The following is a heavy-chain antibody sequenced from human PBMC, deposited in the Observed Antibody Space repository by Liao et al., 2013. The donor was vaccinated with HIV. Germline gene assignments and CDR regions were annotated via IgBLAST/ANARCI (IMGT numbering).Heavy chain of an antibody. J-gene: IGHJ5*02. Sequence: QVQLQESGPGLVKPSETLSLTCTVSGGSMSSNYWSWIRQPPGKGLEWIGYIYYSGSTNYNPSLKSRVTISADTSKNQFSLKLNSVTAADSAVYYCARHRGWFDPWGQGTLVTVSS. D-gene: IGHD1-14*01. CDR2: IYYSGST. CDR3: ARHRGWFDP. CDR1: GGSMSSNY. V-gene: IGHV4-59*01.